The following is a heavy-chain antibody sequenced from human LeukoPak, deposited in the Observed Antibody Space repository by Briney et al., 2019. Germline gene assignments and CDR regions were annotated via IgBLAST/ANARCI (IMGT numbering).Heavy chain of an antibody. CDR3: ARGDSDSWYPLHY. CDR1: GGSISSYY. D-gene: IGHD6-13*01. Sequence: SETLSLTCTVSGGSISSYYWSCIRQPAGKGLEWIGRIYTSGSTNYNTSLKSRVTMSVDTSKNQFSPKLSSVTAADTAVYYCARGDSDSWYPLHYWGQGTLVTVSS. J-gene: IGHJ4*02. CDR2: IYTSGST. V-gene: IGHV4-4*07.